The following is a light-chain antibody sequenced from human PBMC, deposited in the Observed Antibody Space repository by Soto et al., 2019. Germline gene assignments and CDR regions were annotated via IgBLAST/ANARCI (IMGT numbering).Light chain of an antibody. J-gene: IGLJ2*01. CDR2: DVS. CDR1: GSDVGGYNY. Sequence: QSALTQPRSVSGSPGQSVTISCTGTGSDVGGYNYVSWYQQHPGKAPKLMIYDVSKRPSGVPDRFSGSKSGNTASLTISGLQAEDEADYYCCSYAGSYGVVFGGGTKLTVL. CDR3: CSYAGSYGVV. V-gene: IGLV2-11*01.